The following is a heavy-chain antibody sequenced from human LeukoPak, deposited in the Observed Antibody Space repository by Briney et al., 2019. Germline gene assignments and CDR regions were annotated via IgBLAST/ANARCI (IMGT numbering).Heavy chain of an antibody. J-gene: IGHJ5*02. Sequence: SVKVSCKASGGTFSNYAISWVRQAPGQGLEWMGGIIPIFGTAKYAQKSQGRVTITADESTSTAHMELSSLRSEDTAVYYCARDGRQQLANWFDPWGQGTLVTVSS. D-gene: IGHD6-13*01. CDR3: ARDGRQQLANWFDP. CDR1: GGTFSNYA. CDR2: IIPIFGTA. V-gene: IGHV1-69*01.